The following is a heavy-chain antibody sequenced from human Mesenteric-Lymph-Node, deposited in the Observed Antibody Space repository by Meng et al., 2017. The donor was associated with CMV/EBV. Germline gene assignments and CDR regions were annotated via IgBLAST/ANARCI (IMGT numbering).Heavy chain of an antibody. V-gene: IGHV3-21*01. J-gene: IGHJ6*02. D-gene: IGHD6-6*01. CDR1: GFTFSSYE. Sequence: GESLKISCAASGFTFSSYEMNWVRQAPGKGLEWVSSISSSSSYIYYADSVKGRFTISRDNAKNSLYLQMNSLRAEDTAVYYCARVTPRWRQLHQPSYGMDVWGQGTTVTVSS. CDR3: ARVTPRWRQLHQPSYGMDV. CDR2: ISSSSSYI.